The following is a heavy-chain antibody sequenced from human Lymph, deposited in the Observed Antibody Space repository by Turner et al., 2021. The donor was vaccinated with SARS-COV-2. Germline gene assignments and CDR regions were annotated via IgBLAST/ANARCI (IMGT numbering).Heavy chain of an antibody. CDR2: IKQDGSEK. D-gene: IGHD1-26*01. Sequence: EVQLVESGGGLVQPGGSLLLSCAASGFTFSYYWVSWVRQAPGKGLEWVANIKQDGSEKYYVDSVKGRFTISRDNAKNSLFLQMNSLRAEDTAVYYCARMGSSSWYFDYWGQGTLVTVSS. V-gene: IGHV3-7*01. J-gene: IGHJ4*02. CDR3: ARMGSSSWYFDY. CDR1: GFTFSYYW.